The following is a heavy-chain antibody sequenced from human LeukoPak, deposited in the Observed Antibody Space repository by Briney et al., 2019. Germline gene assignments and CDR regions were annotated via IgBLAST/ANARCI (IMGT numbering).Heavy chain of an antibody. V-gene: IGHV3-7*01. Sequence: GGSLRLSCAASGFTFSSYWMSWVRQAPGKGLEWVANIKQDGSAIHYVDSVKGRFTISRDNAKNSLYLQMNSMRAEDTAVYYCARDFSPSCGGDCYLDAFDIWGQGTMVTVSS. D-gene: IGHD2-21*01. CDR3: ARDFSPSCGGDCYLDAFDI. CDR1: GFTFSSYW. J-gene: IGHJ3*02. CDR2: IKQDGSAI.